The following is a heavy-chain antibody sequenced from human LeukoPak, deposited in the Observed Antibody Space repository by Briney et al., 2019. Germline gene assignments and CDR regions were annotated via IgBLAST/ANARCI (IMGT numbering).Heavy chain of an antibody. Sequence: SVKVSCKASGGTFSSYAISWVRQAPGQGLEWMGRIIPIFGTANYAQKFQGRVTITTDESTSTAYMELSSLRSEDTAVYYCARDWGDSTAHWYFDLWGRGTLVTVSS. CDR2: IIPIFGTA. CDR1: GGTFSSYA. D-gene: IGHD2-21*02. CDR3: ARDWGDSTAHWYFDL. J-gene: IGHJ2*01. V-gene: IGHV1-69*05.